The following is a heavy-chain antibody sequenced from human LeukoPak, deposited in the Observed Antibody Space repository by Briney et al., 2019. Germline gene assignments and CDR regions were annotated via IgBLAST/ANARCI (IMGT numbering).Heavy chain of an antibody. CDR1: GYSISSGYY. CDR3: ARVTGYMVEDYFDS. CDR2: IYHSGST. V-gene: IGHV4-38-2*02. Sequence: SETLSLTCTVSGYSISSGYYWGWIRQPPGKGLEWIGSIYHSGSTYYNPSLKSRVTISVDTSKNQFSLRLRSVTAADTAVYYCARVTGYMVEDYFDSWGQGTLVTVSS. D-gene: IGHD6-13*01. J-gene: IGHJ4*02.